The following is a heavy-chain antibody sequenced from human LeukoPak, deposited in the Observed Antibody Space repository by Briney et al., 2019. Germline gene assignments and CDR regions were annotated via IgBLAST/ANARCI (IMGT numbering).Heavy chain of an antibody. J-gene: IGHJ4*02. CDR3: ASSPPSLEVVMPYYFDY. CDR2: IYYSGST. V-gene: IGHV4-59*01. CDR1: GGSISSYY. Sequence: SETLSLTCTVSGGSISSYYWSWIRQPPGKGLEWIGYIYYSGSTNYNPSLKSRVTISVDTSKNQFSLKLSSVTAADTAVYYCASSPPSLEVVMPYYFDYWGQGTLVTVSS. D-gene: IGHD2-21*01.